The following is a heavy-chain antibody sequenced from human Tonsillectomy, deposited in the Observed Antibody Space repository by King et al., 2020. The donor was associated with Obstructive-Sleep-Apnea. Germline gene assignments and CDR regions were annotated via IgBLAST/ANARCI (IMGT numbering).Heavy chain of an antibody. CDR3: AKDLTGDMGFYYYAMDV. J-gene: IGHJ6*02. V-gene: IGHV3-43*01. D-gene: IGHD1-1*01. CDR1: GFTFDYYT. CDR2: ISWDGDNT. Sequence: EVQLVESGGVVVHPGGSLRLSCAASGFTFDYYTMHWVRHAPGKGLEWVSLISWDGDNTYYADSVKGRFTVSRDNSKNSLYLQMNSLRTEDTALYYCAKDLTGDMGFYYYAMDVWGQGTTVTVSS.